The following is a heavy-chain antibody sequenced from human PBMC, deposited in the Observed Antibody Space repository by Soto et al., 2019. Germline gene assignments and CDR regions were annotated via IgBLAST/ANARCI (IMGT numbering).Heavy chain of an antibody. CDR1: GYSFTSYW. J-gene: IGHJ5*02. CDR3: ARHKAFYYDSSGA. CDR2: IDPSDSYT. Sequence: GESLKISCKGSGYSFTSYWISWVRQMPGKGLEWMGRIDPSDSYTNYSPSFQGHVTMSADKSINTAYLQWSSLKASDSTMYYCARHKAFYYDSSGAWGQGSLVTVSS. D-gene: IGHD3-22*01. V-gene: IGHV5-10-1*01.